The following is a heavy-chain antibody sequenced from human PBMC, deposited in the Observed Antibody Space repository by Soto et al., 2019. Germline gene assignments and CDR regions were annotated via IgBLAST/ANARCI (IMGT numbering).Heavy chain of an antibody. V-gene: IGHV3-21*01. CDR2: ISSSSSYI. CDR1: GFTFSSYS. D-gene: IGHD5-18*01. CDR3: ARDIKWDTSLLGYGYVYYFDY. Sequence: EVQLVESGGGLVKPGGSLRLSCAASGFTFSSYSMNWVRQAPGKGLEWVSSISSSSSYIYYADSVKGRFTISRDNAKNSLYLQMNSLRAEDTAVYYCARDIKWDTSLLGYGYVYYFDYWGQGTLVTVSS. J-gene: IGHJ4*02.